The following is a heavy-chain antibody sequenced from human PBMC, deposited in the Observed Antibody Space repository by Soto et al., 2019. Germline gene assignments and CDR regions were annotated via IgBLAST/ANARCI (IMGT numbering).Heavy chain of an antibody. Sequence: EVQLVESGGGLVKPGGSLRLSCAASGFTFSNAWMSWVRQAPGKGLEWVGRIQSKTDGGTTDYAAPVKGRFTISRDDSKNTLYLQMNSLKTEDTAVYYCTTDQDDGLLWFGEIDYWGQGTLVTVSS. D-gene: IGHD3-10*01. CDR1: GFTFSNAW. V-gene: IGHV3-15*01. J-gene: IGHJ4*02. CDR3: TTDQDDGLLWFGEIDY. CDR2: IQSKTDGGTT.